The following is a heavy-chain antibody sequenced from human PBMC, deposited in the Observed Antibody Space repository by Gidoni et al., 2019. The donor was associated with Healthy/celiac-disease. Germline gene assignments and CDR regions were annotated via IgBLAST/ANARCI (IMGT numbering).Heavy chain of an antibody. D-gene: IGHD2-15*01. CDR3: AKDQMEKGVVVVAARGVDY. CDR2: ISGSGGRT. Sequence: EGQMLESGGGLVQHGGSLVLCCAATGVLVSRYAMSGVRRAPGKGLEWVSAISGSGGRTYYADSVKGRFTISRDNSKNTLYLQMNSLRAEDTAVYYCAKDQMEKGVVVVAARGVDYWGQGTLVTVSS. CDR1: GVLVSRYA. V-gene: IGHV3-23*01. J-gene: IGHJ4*02.